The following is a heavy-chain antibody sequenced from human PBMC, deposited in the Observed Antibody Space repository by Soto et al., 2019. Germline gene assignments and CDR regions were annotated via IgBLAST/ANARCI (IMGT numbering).Heavy chain of an antibody. CDR1: GFTFSNVW. D-gene: IGHD1-26*01. J-gene: IGHJ4*02. CDR3: MRYDLARGAAY. V-gene: IGHV3-15*01. Sequence: EVQLVESGGDLVKPGGSLRLSCAAAGFTFSNVWMNWVRQAPGRGLEWVGRIRSKADGGTTDYAAPVKGRFIISRDDSKNTLYLQMDSLKTEDTAVYYCMRYDLARGAAYWGQGTLVTVSS. CDR2: IRSKADGGTT.